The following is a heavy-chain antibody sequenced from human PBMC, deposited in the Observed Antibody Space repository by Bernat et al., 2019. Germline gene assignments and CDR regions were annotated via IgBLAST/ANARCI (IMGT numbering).Heavy chain of an antibody. D-gene: IGHD1-1*01. CDR2: IDHSGST. Sequence: QVQLQQWGAGLLKPSETLSLTCAVYGGSFSGYYWSWIRQPPGKGLEWIGEIDHSGSTNYNPSLKSRVTISVDTSTNQFSLKLSSVTAADTAIYYCARDNDGALGYWGQGTLVTVSS. J-gene: IGHJ4*02. CDR1: GGSFSGYY. CDR3: ARDNDGALGY. V-gene: IGHV4-34*01.